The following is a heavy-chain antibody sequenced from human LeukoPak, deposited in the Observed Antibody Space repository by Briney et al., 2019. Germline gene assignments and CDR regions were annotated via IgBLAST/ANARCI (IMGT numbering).Heavy chain of an antibody. V-gene: IGHV3-30*03. CDR3: ATDLTYYYDSSGDYYYYGMDV. Sequence: GRSLRLSCAASGFTFSSYGMHWVRQAPGKGLEWVAVISYDGSNKYYADSVKGRFTISRDNSKNSLYLQMNSLRAEDTAVYYCATDLTYYYDSSGDYYYYGMDVWGQGTTVTVSS. CDR2: ISYDGSNK. J-gene: IGHJ6*02. CDR1: GFTFSSYG. D-gene: IGHD3-22*01.